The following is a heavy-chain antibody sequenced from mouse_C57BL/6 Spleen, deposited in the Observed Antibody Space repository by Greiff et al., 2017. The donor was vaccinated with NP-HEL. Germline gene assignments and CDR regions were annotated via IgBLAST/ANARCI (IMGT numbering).Heavy chain of an antibody. CDR1: GYTFTSYW. Sequence: QVQLQQPGAELVKPGASVKLSCKASGYTFTSYWMHWVKQRPGRGLEWIGRIDPNSGGTTYNEKFKSKATLTVDKSSSTAYMQLSSLTTEDAAVYYCARDYYGSRWYFDVWGTGTTVTVSS. CDR3: ARDYYGSRWYFDV. V-gene: IGHV1-72*01. D-gene: IGHD1-1*01. CDR2: IDPNSGGT. J-gene: IGHJ1*03.